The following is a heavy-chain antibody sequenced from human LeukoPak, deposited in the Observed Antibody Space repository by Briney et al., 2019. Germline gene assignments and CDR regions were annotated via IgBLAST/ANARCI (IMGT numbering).Heavy chain of an antibody. V-gene: IGHV1-18*01. D-gene: IGHD1-26*01. CDR1: GYTFTSYG. J-gene: IGHJ4*02. CDR3: AREFRGGVVGALYYFDY. CDR2: ISAYNGNT. Sequence: ASVKVSCKASGYTFTSYGISWVRQAPGQGLEWMGWISAYNGNTNYAQKLQGRVTMTTDISTSTAYMELRSLRSDDTAVYYCAREFRGGVVGALYYFDYWGQGTLVTVSS.